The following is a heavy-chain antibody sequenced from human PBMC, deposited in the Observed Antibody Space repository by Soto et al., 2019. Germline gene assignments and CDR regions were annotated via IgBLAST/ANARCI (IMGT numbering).Heavy chain of an antibody. J-gene: IGHJ6*02. CDR2: ISAYNGNT. D-gene: IGHD3-10*01. CDR3: ARDFGGNGNDYYYGMDV. CDR1: GYTFTSYG. V-gene: IGHV1-18*01. Sequence: QVQLVQSGAEVKKPGASVKVSCKASGYTFTSYGISWVRQAPGQGLEWMGWISAYNGNTNYAQKLQGRVTMTTDTPXSXXHRELRRLRSDDTAVYYCARDFGGNGNDYYYGMDVWGQGTTVTVSS.